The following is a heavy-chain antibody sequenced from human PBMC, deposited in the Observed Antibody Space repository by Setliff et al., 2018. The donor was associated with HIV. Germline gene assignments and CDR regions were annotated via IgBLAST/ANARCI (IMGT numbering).Heavy chain of an antibody. CDR2: IYAGGNT. CDR3: ARHRGVSDNSGWYGLAYFDP. J-gene: IGHJ5*02. V-gene: IGHV4-39*01. Sequence: SETLSLTCTVSGGSISSYNYYWGWIRQPPGKGLEWIGSIYAGGNTYYNPSLQSRITISGDTSKNQFSLKLSSVTAADTAVYYCARHRGVSDNSGWYGLAYFDPWGQGTLVTVSS. CDR1: GGSISSYNYY. D-gene: IGHD6-19*01.